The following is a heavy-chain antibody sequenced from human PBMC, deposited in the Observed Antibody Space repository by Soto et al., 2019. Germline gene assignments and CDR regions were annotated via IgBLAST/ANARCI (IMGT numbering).Heavy chain of an antibody. J-gene: IGHJ1*01. D-gene: IGHD1-7*01. Sequence: SLTLSLTCMVSVAYISEFSWSWMRQPAGKGLEWIGRITINGNTQKNPSFKSRVTMSIDTSRNHFSLNLQSATAADTALYYCARETGENWTYEAHWGPGTLVTVSS. CDR1: VAYISEFS. CDR2: ITINGNT. V-gene: IGHV4-4*07. CDR3: ARETGENWTYEAH.